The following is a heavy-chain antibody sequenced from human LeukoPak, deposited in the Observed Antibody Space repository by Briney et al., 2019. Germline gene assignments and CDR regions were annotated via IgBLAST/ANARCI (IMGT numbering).Heavy chain of an antibody. CDR2: ISAYNGNT. D-gene: IGHD3-10*01. CDR1: GYTFTTYG. V-gene: IGHV1-18*04. J-gene: IGHJ4*02. Sequence: ASVKVSCKASGYTFTTYGISWVRQAPGRGLEGMGWISAYNGNTNYAQKLQGRVTMTTDTSTSTAYMELRSLRSDDTAVYYCAREEDPHYYGSGSYYEIDYWGQGTLVTVSS. CDR3: AREEDPHYYGSGSYYEIDY.